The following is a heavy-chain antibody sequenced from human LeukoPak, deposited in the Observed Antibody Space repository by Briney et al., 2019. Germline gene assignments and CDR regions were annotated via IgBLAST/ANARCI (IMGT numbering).Heavy chain of an antibody. Sequence: ASVKVSCKASGGTVSSYAISWVRQAPGQGLEWMGWMNPNSGNTGYAQKFQGRVTITRNTSISTAYMELSSLRSEDTAVYYCARVSVGAIFSYAFDIWGQGTMVTVSS. CDR2: MNPNSGNT. CDR1: GGTVSSYA. D-gene: IGHD1-26*01. V-gene: IGHV1-8*03. J-gene: IGHJ3*02. CDR3: ARVSVGAIFSYAFDI.